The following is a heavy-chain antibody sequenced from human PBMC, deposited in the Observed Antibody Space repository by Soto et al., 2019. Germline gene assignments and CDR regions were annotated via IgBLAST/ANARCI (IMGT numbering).Heavy chain of an antibody. J-gene: IGHJ4*02. Sequence: SETLSLTCAVYGGSFSGYYWSWIRQPPGKGPEWIGEINHSGSTNYNPSLKSRVTISVDTSKNQFSLKLSSVTAADTAVYYCARRPDYDFWSGYYLYYFDYWGQGTLVTVSS. D-gene: IGHD3-3*01. CDR2: INHSGST. CDR1: GGSFSGYY. CDR3: ARRPDYDFWSGYYLYYFDY. V-gene: IGHV4-34*01.